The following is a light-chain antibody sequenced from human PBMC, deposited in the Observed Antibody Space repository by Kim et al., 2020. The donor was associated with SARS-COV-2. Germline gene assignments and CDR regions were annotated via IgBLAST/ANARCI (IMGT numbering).Light chain of an antibody. CDR1: QSVHSW. V-gene: IGKV1-5*03. J-gene: IGKJ1*01. CDR2: QAS. Sequence: SASVGVTITIPCRASQSVHSWLAWYQQIPGKAPKLLIHQASNLQSGVPSRFSGRGSGSEFTLTINSLQSGDFATYYCQQYHTHSTFGQGAKVDIK. CDR3: QQYHTHST.